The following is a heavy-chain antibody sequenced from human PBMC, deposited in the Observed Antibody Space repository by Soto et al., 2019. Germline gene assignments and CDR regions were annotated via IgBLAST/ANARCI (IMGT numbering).Heavy chain of an antibody. CDR3: ARDSNLGAAFKIMTTVTLDY. J-gene: IGHJ4*02. CDR2: IKQDGSEK. CDR1: GFTFSSYW. Sequence: EVQLVASGGGLVQPGGSLRLSCAASGFTFSSYWMSWVRQAPGKGLEWVANIKQDGSEKYYVDSVKGRFTISRDNAKNSLYLQMNSLRAEDTAVYYCARDSNLGAAFKIMTTVTLDYWGQGTLVTVSS. D-gene: IGHD4-17*01. V-gene: IGHV3-7*05.